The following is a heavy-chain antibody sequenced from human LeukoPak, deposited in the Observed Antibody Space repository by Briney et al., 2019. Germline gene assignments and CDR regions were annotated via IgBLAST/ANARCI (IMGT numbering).Heavy chain of an antibody. J-gene: IGHJ5*02. Sequence: GGSLRLSCAASGFTFSSYSMNWVRQAPGKGLEWVSSISSSSSYIYYANSRKGRLTISRCNAKNSLYQQLNSLRGEDTAVYYCARDRWAAGKLIVTGANWFDPWGQGTLVTVSS. CDR2: ISSSSSYI. D-gene: IGHD6-13*01. CDR1: GFTFSSYS. V-gene: IGHV3-21*01. CDR3: ARDRWAAGKLIVTGANWFDP.